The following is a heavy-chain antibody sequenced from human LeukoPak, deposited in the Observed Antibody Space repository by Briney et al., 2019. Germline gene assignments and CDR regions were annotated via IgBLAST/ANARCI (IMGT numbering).Heavy chain of an antibody. V-gene: IGHV1-2*02. CDR2: INPNSGGT. CDR3: ARDRGPIYCSGGSCYSGFDY. Sequence: WASVKVSCKASGYTFTGYYMHWERQAPGQGLEWIGWINPNSGGTNYAQKFQGRVTMTRDTSISTAYMELSRLRSDDTAVYYCARDRGPIYCSGGSCYSGFDYWGQGTLVTVSS. J-gene: IGHJ4*02. D-gene: IGHD2-15*01. CDR1: GYTFTGYY.